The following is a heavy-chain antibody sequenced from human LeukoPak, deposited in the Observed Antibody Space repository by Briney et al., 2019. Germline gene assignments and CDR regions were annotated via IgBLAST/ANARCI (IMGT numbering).Heavy chain of an antibody. Sequence: GGSLRLSCAASGFTFSSYWMSWVRQAPGKGLEWVANIKIDGSEKYYEDSVKGRFTISRDNAKDSLYLQMNSLRAEDTAMYYCARADLSGSYFHPHFLDYWGQGTLVTVSS. CDR1: GFTFSSYW. J-gene: IGHJ4*02. CDR2: IKIDGSEK. CDR3: ARADLSGSYFHPHFLDY. V-gene: IGHV3-7*01. D-gene: IGHD1-26*01.